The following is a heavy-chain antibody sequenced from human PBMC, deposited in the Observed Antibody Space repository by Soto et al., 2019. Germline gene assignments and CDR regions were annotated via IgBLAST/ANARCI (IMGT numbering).Heavy chain of an antibody. V-gene: IGHV3-23*01. CDR1: GFTFSSYA. J-gene: IGHJ4*02. CDR2: ISGSGGST. CDR3: AKGAWRYSSGWSTSRYYFDY. D-gene: IGHD6-19*01. Sequence: GGSLRLSCAASGFTFSSYAMSCVRQAPGKGLEWVSAISGSGGSTYYADSVKGRFTISRDNSKNTLYLQMNSLRAEDTAVYYCAKGAWRYSSGWSTSRYYFDYWGQGTLVSVSS.